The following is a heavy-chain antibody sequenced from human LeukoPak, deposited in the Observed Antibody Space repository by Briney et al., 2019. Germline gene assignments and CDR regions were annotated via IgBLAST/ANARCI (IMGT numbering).Heavy chain of an antibody. CDR2: INGGGDDT. Sequence: GGSLRLSCAASGFTFNNYAMSWVRQAPGKGLEWVSAINGGGDDTKYADSVKGRFTISRDNSKNTLFLQMNGLRAEDTAVYYCAKDRDDYGDYAFDYWGQGTLVTVSS. V-gene: IGHV3-23*01. CDR1: GFTFNNYA. CDR3: AKDRDDYGDYAFDY. D-gene: IGHD4-17*01. J-gene: IGHJ4*02.